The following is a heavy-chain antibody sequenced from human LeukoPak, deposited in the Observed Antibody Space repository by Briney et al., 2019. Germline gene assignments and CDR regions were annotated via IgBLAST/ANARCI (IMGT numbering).Heavy chain of an antibody. D-gene: IGHD6-19*01. CDR3: AKDAFSSGWELFDY. CDR2: ITISSSII. V-gene: IGHV3-21*01. Sequence: GGSLRLSCAASGFSFSDYSMNWVRQAPGKGLEWVSSITISSSIIYYADSVKGRSTISRDNSKNTLYLQMNSLRAEDTAVYSCAKDAFSSGWELFDYWGQGTLVTVSS. J-gene: IGHJ4*02. CDR1: GFSFSDYS.